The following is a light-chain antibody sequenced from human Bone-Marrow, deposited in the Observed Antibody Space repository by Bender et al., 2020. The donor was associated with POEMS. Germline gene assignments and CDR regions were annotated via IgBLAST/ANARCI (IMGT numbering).Light chain of an antibody. Sequence: QSALTQPPSASGSPGQSVTISCTGTTNDIGGYNYVSWYQQYPGTAPRLMIYEVTKPPSGVPDRFPASKPGHTASLTISGLQSEDEADYYCAVWDDSLNGWEFGGGTKLTVL. CDR1: TNDIGGYNY. V-gene: IGLV2-8*01. CDR3: AVWDDSLNGWE. CDR2: EVT. J-gene: IGLJ3*02.